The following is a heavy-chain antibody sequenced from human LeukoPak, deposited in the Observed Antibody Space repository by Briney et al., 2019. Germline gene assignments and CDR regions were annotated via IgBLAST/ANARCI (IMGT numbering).Heavy chain of an antibody. CDR2: IYSDNT. CDR1: GFTVSSNS. Sequence: GGSLRLSCTVSGFTVSSNSMSWVRQAPGKGLEWVSFIYSDNTHYSDSVKGRFTISRDNSKNNMYLQMNILRAEDTAVYYGASRAGAYSHPYDYWGQGTLVTVSS. V-gene: IGHV3-53*01. CDR3: ASRAGAYSHPYDY. J-gene: IGHJ4*02. D-gene: IGHD4/OR15-4a*01.